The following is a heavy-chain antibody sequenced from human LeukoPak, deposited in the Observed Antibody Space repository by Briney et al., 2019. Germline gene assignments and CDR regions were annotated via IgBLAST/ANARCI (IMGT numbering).Heavy chain of an antibody. CDR1: GFTFSSYS. CDR2: ISSSSSTI. Sequence: GGSLRLSCAASGFTFSSYSMNWVRQAPGKGLEWVSYISSSSSTIYYADSVKGRFTISRDNSKNTLYLQMNSLRVEDTAVYYCARAGHYYDSSGPTGDYYMDVWGKGTTVTVSS. D-gene: IGHD3-22*01. V-gene: IGHV3-48*01. J-gene: IGHJ6*03. CDR3: ARAGHYYDSSGPTGDYYMDV.